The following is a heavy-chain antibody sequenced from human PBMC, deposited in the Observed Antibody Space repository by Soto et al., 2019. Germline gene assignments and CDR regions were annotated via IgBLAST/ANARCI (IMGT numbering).Heavy chain of an antibody. V-gene: IGHV4-59*01. Sequence: PSETLSLTCTVSGGSISTYYWGWIRLPPGKGLQWIGYVYNSGNINYNPSLKSRVTISVDTSKNQFSLRLSSVTAADTAMYYCARVYCSGTSCYSFDSWGQGTLVTVSS. J-gene: IGHJ4*02. CDR3: ARVYCSGTSCYSFDS. CDR2: VYNSGNI. D-gene: IGHD2-2*01. CDR1: GGSISTYY.